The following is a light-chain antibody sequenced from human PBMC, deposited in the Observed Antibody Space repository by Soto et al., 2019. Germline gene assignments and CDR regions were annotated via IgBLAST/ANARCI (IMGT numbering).Light chain of an antibody. J-gene: IGKJ1*01. V-gene: IGKV3-20*01. CDR1: QTVSSSY. CDR2: DAS. CDR3: QQYGRSPWT. Sequence: EIVLTQSPGTLSLSLGDRATLSCRASQTVSSSYLAWYQQKPGQAPRLLIYDASFRATGIPDRFSGSGSGTDFTLTISRLEPEDFAVYYCQQYGRSPWTFGQGTKVEVK.